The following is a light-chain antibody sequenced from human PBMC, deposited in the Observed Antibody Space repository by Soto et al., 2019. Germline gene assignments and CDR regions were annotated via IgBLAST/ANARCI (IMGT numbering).Light chain of an antibody. CDR1: QSVSSN. Sequence: IIMTQSPATLSVSPGERATLSCRASQSVSSNLAWYQQRRGQAPRLLIHGASTRATGIPARFSGSGSGAALTLTISSLQSEDFAVYYCQQYYKWPLTFGQGTKVEIK. CDR2: GAS. CDR3: QQYYKWPLT. J-gene: IGKJ1*01. V-gene: IGKV3-15*01.